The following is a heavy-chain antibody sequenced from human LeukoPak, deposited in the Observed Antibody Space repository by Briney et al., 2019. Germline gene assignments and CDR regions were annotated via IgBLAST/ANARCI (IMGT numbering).Heavy chain of an antibody. CDR2: IDYSGGST. V-gene: IGHV3-23*01. Sequence: GGSLRLSCAASGFTFSIYGMSWIRQAPGKGLEWVSSIDYSGGSTHYADSVMGRFTISRDNSKNTLYLQLNSLSADDTAVYYCAKALSSGTFDYWGQGTLVTVSS. D-gene: IGHD3-10*01. CDR3: AKALSSGTFDY. CDR1: GFTFSIYG. J-gene: IGHJ4*02.